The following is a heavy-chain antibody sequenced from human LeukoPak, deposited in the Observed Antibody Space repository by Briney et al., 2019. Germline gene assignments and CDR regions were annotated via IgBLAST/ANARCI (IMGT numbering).Heavy chain of an antibody. J-gene: IGHJ4*02. CDR1: GFTFDDYA. CDR2: ISGDGDNT. D-gene: IGHD5-12*01. V-gene: IGHV3-43*02. CDR3: AKDILSGFIDY. Sequence: PGGSLRLSCAASGFTFDDYAMHWVRQAPGKSLEWVSLISGDGDNTFYTDSVKGRFTISRDNSKNSLYLQMNSLRTEDTALYYCAKDILSGFIDYWGQGTLVTVSS.